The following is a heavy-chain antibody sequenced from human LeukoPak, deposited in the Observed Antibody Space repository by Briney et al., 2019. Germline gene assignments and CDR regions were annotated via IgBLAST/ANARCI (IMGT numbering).Heavy chain of an antibody. J-gene: IGHJ5*02. V-gene: IGHV4-34*01. CDR1: GGSFSGYY. CDR2: INHSGST. CDR3: ARGQESGDWFDP. Sequence: SETLSLTCAVYGGSFSGYYWSWIRQPPGKGLEWIGEINHSGSTNYNPSLKSRVTISVDTSKNQFSLKLSSVTAADTAVYYCARGQESGDWFDPWGQGTLVTVSS.